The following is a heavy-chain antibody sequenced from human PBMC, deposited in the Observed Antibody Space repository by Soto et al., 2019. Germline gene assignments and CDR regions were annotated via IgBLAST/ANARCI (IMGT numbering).Heavy chain of an antibody. J-gene: IGHJ4*02. CDR1: GFTFRSYW. CDR2: IKDDGSEK. V-gene: IGHV3-7*01. Sequence: DVQLVESGGGLVQPGGSLRLSCAASGFTFRSYWMSWVRQGPGKGLEWLANIKDDGSEKYYVDSVNGRFTISRDNAKNSLYLQMSSLRAEDTAVYYCARDGAVAHNLRDFDSWGQGTLVTVSS. CDR3: ARDGAVAHNLRDFDS. D-gene: IGHD6-19*01.